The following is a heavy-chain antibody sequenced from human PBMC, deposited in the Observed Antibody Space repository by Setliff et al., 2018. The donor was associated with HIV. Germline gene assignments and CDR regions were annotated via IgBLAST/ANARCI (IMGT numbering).Heavy chain of an antibody. J-gene: IGHJ4*01. CDR3: ARVAFYGPGSHDYFDH. D-gene: IGHD3-10*01. Sequence: SETLSLTCTVSGDSISSGGYYWSWIRQPAGKGLEWIGRIYTSGSTSYTPSLKSRVSISVDTSKNQSSLKLNSVTATDTAMYYCARVAFYGPGSHDYFDHWGHGILVTVSS. CDR2: IYTSGST. V-gene: IGHV4-61*02. CDR1: GDSISSGGYY.